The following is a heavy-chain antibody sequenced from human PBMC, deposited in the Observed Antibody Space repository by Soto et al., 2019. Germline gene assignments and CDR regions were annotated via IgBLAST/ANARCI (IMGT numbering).Heavy chain of an antibody. D-gene: IGHD3-10*01. CDR1: GGSISSSSYY. V-gene: IGHV4-39*07. J-gene: IGHJ4*02. CDR3: ARVDYYGSGSYYFDY. CDR2: IYYSGST. Sequence: SETLSLTCTVSGGSISSSSYYWGWIRQPPGKGLEWIGSIYYSGSTYYNPSLKSRVTISVDTSKNQFSLKLSSVTAADTAVYYCARVDYYGSGSYYFDYWGQGTLVTVSS.